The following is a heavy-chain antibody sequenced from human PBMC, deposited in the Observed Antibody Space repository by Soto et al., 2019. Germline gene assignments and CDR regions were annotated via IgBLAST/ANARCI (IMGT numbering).Heavy chain of an antibody. CDR1: GYTFTSYG. Sequence: ASVKVSCKASGYTFTSYGISWVRQAPGQGLEWMGWISAYNGNTNYAQKLQGRVTMTTDTSTSTAYMELRSLRSDDTAVYYCAREVNYYDSSGYDAFDIWGPGTTAPV. V-gene: IGHV1-18*01. CDR2: ISAYNGNT. J-gene: IGHJ3*02. D-gene: IGHD3-22*01. CDR3: AREVNYYDSSGYDAFDI.